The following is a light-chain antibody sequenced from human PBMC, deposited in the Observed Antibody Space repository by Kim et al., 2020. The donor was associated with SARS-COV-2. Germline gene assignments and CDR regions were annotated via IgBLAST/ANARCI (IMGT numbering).Light chain of an antibody. CDR2: RNN. CDR3: SAWDTSLNGWV. V-gene: IGLV10-54*01. CDR1: SNNVGNQG. Sequence: QAGLTQPPSVSKGLRQTATLTCTGNSNNVGNQGAAWLQQHQGHPPKLLSYRNNNRPSGISERLSASRSGNTASLTITGPQPEDEADYYCSAWDTSLNGWVFGGGTKLTVL. J-gene: IGLJ3*02.